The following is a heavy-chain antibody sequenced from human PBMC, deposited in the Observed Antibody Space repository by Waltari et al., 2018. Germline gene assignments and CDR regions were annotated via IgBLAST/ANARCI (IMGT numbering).Heavy chain of an antibody. J-gene: IGHJ3*01. CDR3: AKDDRYPDDVFGL. V-gene: IGHV3-23*01. Sequence: EVQLMESGGGLVQPGGSLRLSCSASALTFSTYVINWVRQAPGNGLEWVCSISGSGAEWYAESVRGRFTISRDNPKNTVLLQMNSLRVEDTALYYCAKDDRYPDDVFGLWGLGTMVTVSS. D-gene: IGHD2-2*02. CDR1: ALTFSTYV. CDR2: ISGSGAE.